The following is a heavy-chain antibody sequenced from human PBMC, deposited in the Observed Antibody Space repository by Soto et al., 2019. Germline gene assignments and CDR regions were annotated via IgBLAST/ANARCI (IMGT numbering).Heavy chain of an antibody. J-gene: IGHJ3*01. CDR1: GFTFSSYS. D-gene: IGHD3-9*01. CDR2: ISSSSSTI. V-gene: IGHV3-48*01. Sequence: GGSLRLSCAASGFTFSSYSMNWVRQAPGKGLEWVSYISSSSSTIYYADSVKGRFTISRDNAKNSLYLQMNSLRAEDTAVYYCAIFCGFYWLLCDAYCFWGQGSMVTVS. CDR3: AIFCGFYWLLCDAYCF.